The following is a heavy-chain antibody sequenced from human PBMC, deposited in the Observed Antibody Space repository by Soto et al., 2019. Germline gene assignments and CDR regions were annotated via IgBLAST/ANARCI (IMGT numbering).Heavy chain of an antibody. D-gene: IGHD5-18*01. CDR3: AKALSGYTYGPFDY. V-gene: IGHV3-9*01. Sequence: EVQLVESGGGLVQPGRSLRLSCAASGFTFDDYAMHWVRQAPGKGLEWVSGINWNSGSIGYADSVKGRFTISRDKAKNSLYLKMNSLRTEDTALYYCAKALSGYTYGPFDYWGQGTLVTVSS. CDR2: INWNSGSI. CDR1: GFTFDDYA. J-gene: IGHJ4*02.